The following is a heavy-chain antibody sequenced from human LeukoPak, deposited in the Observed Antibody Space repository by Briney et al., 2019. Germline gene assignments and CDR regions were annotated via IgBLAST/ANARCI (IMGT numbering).Heavy chain of an antibody. J-gene: IGHJ6*02. Sequence: GGSLRLSCAASGFTFSSYAMSWVRQAPGKGLEWVSAISGSGGSTYYADSVKGRFTISRDNSKNTLYLQMNSLRAEDTAVYYCAKDGHYYGSESYFSNYGMDVWGQGTTVTVSS. CDR3: AKDGHYYGSESYFSNYGMDV. D-gene: IGHD3-10*01. V-gene: IGHV3-23*01. CDR2: ISGSGGST. CDR1: GFTFSSYA.